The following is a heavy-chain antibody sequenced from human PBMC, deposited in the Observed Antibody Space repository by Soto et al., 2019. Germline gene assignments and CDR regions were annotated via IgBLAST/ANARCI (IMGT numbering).Heavy chain of an antibody. J-gene: IGHJ6*02. D-gene: IGHD1-7*01. V-gene: IGHV1-69*06. CDR3: ARDRIHELQVYYYYGMDV. CDR2: IIPIFGTA. Sequence: GASVKVSCTACGGTFSSYASRWVRQAPGQGLEWMGGIIPIFGTANYAQKFQGRVTITADKSTSTAYMELSSLRSEDTAVYYCARDRIHELQVYYYYGMDVWRQGTTVTVSS. CDR1: GGTFSSYA.